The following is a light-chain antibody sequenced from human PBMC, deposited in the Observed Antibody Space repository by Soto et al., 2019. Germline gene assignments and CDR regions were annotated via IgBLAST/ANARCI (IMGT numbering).Light chain of an antibody. J-gene: IGKJ1*01. Sequence: EIVLTQSPATRSSFPGDRVNLSCRASQYINTRLAWYQHRPGQAPRLLIYQTSIRAAGIPARFSASGSGTDFTLTISDVQPEDFALSYCHPRQSWPRTLGQGTKLDIK. V-gene: IGKV3-11*01. CDR1: QYINTR. CDR3: HPRQSWPRT. CDR2: QTS.